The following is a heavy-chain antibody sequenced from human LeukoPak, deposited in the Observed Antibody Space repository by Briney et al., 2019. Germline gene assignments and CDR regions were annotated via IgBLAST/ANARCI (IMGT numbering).Heavy chain of an antibody. CDR1: GFTFSSYA. V-gene: IGHV3-23*01. CDR2: ISFGGST. Sequence: GGSLRLSCAASGFTFSSYAMSWVRQAPGKGLEWVSAISFGGSTNYADSVKGRFTISRDNSKNTLYLQMNSLRAEDTAVYYCANPGYSSSWYYFDYWGQGTLVTVSS. J-gene: IGHJ4*02. CDR3: ANPGYSSSWYYFDY. D-gene: IGHD6-13*01.